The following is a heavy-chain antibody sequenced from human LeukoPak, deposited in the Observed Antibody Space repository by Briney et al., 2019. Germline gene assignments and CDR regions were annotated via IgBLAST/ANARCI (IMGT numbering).Heavy chain of an antibody. CDR3: ARGLTTMTTVVTHFDY. D-gene: IGHD4-23*01. V-gene: IGHV4-34*01. Sequence: KPSETLSLTCAVHGGSFSGYYWSWIRQPPGKGLEWIGEINHSGSTNYNPSLKSRVTISVDTSKNQFSLKLSSVTAADTAVYYCARGLTTMTTVVTHFDYWGQGTLVTVSS. J-gene: IGHJ4*02. CDR1: GGSFSGYY. CDR2: INHSGST.